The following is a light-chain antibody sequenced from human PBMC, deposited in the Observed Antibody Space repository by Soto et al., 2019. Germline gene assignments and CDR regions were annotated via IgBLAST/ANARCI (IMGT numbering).Light chain of an antibody. J-gene: IGKJ1*01. Sequence: DIQMTQSPSTLSASVGDRVTIPCRASQSISSWLAWYQQKPGKAPKLLIYKASSLESGVPSRFSGSGSGTEFTLTISSLQPDDFANYYCQQYNSYPWTFGQGTKVEIK. CDR1: QSISSW. CDR2: KAS. CDR3: QQYNSYPWT. V-gene: IGKV1-5*03.